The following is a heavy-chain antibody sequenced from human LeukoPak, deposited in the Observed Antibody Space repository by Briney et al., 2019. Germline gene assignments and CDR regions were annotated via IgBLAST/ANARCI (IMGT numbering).Heavy chain of an antibody. J-gene: IGHJ4*02. CDR2: IIPIFGTA. V-gene: IGHV1-69*06. Sequence: ASVKVSCKASGGTFSSYAISWVRQAPGQGLEWRGRIIPIFGTANYAQKFQGRVTITADKSTSTAYMELSSLRSEDTAVYYCARDEGYCSSTSCYNYWGQGTLVTVSS. CDR1: GGTFSSYA. D-gene: IGHD2-2*02. CDR3: ARDEGYCSSTSCYNY.